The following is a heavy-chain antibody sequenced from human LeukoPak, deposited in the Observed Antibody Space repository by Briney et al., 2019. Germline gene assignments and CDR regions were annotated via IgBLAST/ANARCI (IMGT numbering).Heavy chain of an antibody. V-gene: IGHV3-30*03. CDR3: ARDRPDAFDI. Sequence: GGSLRLSCAASGFTFSSYGMHWVRQAPGKGLEWVAVISYDGSNKYYADSVKGRFTISRDNAKNTLYLQMNSLRAEDTAVYYCARDRPDAFDIWGQGTMVTVSS. CDR2: ISYDGSNK. J-gene: IGHJ3*02. CDR1: GFTFSSYG.